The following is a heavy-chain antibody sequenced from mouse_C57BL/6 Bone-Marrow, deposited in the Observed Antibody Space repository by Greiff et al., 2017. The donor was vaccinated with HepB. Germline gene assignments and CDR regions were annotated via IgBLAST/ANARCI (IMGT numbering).Heavy chain of an antibody. J-gene: IGHJ1*03. D-gene: IGHD1-1*01. CDR1: GYSITSGYY. V-gene: IGHV3-6*01. CDR2: ISYDGSN. CDR3: ARGPKISYDWYFDV. Sequence: EVQRVESGPGLVKPSQSLSLTCSVTGYSITSGYYWNWIRQFPGNKLEWMGYISYDGSNNYNPSLKNRISITRDTSKNQFFLKLNSVTTEDTATYYCARGPKISYDWYFDVWGTGTTVTVSS.